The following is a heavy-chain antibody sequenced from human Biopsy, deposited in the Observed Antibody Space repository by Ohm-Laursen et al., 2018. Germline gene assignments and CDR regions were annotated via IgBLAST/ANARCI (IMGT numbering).Heavy chain of an antibody. CDR3: AAGTTWLVHY. V-gene: IGHV4-59*11. J-gene: IGHJ4*02. CDR2: THDTGTT. Sequence: GTLSLTCAASGDSISFPYWGWFRQPPGKGLEYIGSTHDTGTTDYSPSLKTRVSLSVDTSTKVFSLILSSVTAADTAVYYCAAGTTWLVHYWGQGTLVTVSS. D-gene: IGHD6-19*01. CDR1: GDSISFPY.